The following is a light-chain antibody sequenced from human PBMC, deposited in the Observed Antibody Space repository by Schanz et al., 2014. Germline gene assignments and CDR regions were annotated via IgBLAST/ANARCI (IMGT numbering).Light chain of an antibody. V-gene: IGKV3D-20*02. CDR1: QTVSSNY. Sequence: EIVLTQSPGTLSLSPGERATLSCRASQTVSSNYLGWYQQKPGQAPRLLIYGASSRATGIPDRFSGSGSGTDFTLTISRLEPEDFAVYYCQQRSIWPLTFGGGTKVEIK. J-gene: IGKJ4*01. CDR2: GAS. CDR3: QQRSIWPLT.